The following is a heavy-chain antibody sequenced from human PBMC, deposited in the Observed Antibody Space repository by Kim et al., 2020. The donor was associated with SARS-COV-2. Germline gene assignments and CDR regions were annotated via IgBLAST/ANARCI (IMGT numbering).Heavy chain of an antibody. D-gene: IGHD6-13*01. J-gene: IGHJ6*02. V-gene: IGHV3-30*04. CDR1: GFTFSSYA. CDR2: ISYDGSNK. Sequence: GGSLRLSCAASGFTFSSYAMHWVRQAPGKGLEWVAVISYDGSNKYYADSVKGRFTISRDNSKNTLYLQMNSLRAEDTAVYYCARGPPYSSSFRMRYGMDVWGQGTTVTVSS. CDR3: ARGPPYSSSFRMRYGMDV.